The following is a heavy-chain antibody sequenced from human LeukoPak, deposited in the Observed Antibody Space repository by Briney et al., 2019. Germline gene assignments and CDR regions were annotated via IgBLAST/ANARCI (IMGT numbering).Heavy chain of an antibody. CDR3: AKDGEAVAGDYYYGMDV. CDR2: ISAYNGNT. V-gene: IGHV1-18*01. CDR1: GYTFTSYG. Sequence: ASVKVSCKASGYTFTSYGISWVRQAPGQGLEWMGWISAYNGNTNYAQKLQGRVTMTTDTSTSTAYMELRSLRSDDTAVYYCAKDGEAVAGDYYYGMDVWGQGTTVTVSS. J-gene: IGHJ6*02. D-gene: IGHD6-19*01.